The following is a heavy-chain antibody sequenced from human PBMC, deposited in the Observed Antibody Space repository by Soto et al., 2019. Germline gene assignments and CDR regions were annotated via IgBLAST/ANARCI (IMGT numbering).Heavy chain of an antibody. CDR2: ISFAGNNK. Sequence: QVQLVESGGGVVQPGRSLRLSCVVSGFTFSSYSMHWVRQDPDMGLEWVAFISFAGNNKYYADSVKGRFTISRDNSNNMLYLEMNSLRPDDTAVYYCARDRQKALVVVAATGGFDYWGQGTPVTLSS. V-gene: IGHV3-30*04. CDR3: ARDRQKALVVVAATGGFDY. D-gene: IGHD2-15*01. CDR1: GFTFSSYS. J-gene: IGHJ4*02.